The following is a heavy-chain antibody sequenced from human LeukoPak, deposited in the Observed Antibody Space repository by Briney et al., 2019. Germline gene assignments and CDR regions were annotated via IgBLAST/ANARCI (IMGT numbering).Heavy chain of an antibody. V-gene: IGHV3-7*04. Sequence: GGSLRLSCVASGFPFSSYWMTWVRQAPGKGLEWVANIKQDGSKKSYVDSVKGRFTISRDNAKNSLYLQMNSLRAEDTAIYYCTGGGYFEEGIDYGGQEPLVPVSS. CDR2: IKQDGSKK. CDR1: GFPFSSYW. CDR3: TGGGYFEEGIDY. J-gene: IGHJ4*02. D-gene: IGHD2/OR15-2a*01.